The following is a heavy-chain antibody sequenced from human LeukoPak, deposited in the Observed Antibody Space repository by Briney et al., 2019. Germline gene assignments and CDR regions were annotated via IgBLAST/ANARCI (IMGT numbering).Heavy chain of an antibody. V-gene: IGHV1-69*13. Sequence: SVKVSCKASGGTFSSYAISWVRQAPGQGLEWMGGIIPIFGTANYAQKFQGRVTITADESTSTAYMELSSLRSEDTAVYYCARDPPSEENWELPAFDIWGRGTMVTVSS. J-gene: IGHJ3*02. CDR1: GGTFSSYA. D-gene: IGHD1-26*01. CDR2: IIPIFGTA. CDR3: ARDPPSEENWELPAFDI.